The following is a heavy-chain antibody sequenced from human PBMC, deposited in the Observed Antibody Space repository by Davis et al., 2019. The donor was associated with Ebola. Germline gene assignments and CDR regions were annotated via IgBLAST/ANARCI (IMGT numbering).Heavy chain of an antibody. CDR2: IWYDGSNK. J-gene: IGHJ4*02. D-gene: IGHD6-13*01. V-gene: IGHV3-33*01. Sequence: PGGSLRLSCAAPGFTFSSYGMHWVRQAPGKGLEWVAVIWYDGSNKYYADSVKGRFTISRDNSKNTLYLQMNSLRAEDTAVYYCARALRDSSSWLPSCDYWGQGTLVTVSS. CDR3: ARALRDSSSWLPSCDY. CDR1: GFTFSSYG.